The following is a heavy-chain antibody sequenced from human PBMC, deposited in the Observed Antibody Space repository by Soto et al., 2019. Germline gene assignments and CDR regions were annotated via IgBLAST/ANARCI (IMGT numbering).Heavy chain of an antibody. J-gene: IGHJ4*02. V-gene: IGHV3-30*18. CDR2: ISYDGSNK. Sequence: GGSLRLSCAASGFTFSSYGMHWVRQAPGKGLEWVAVISYDGSNKYYADSVKGRFTISRDNSKNTLYLQMNSLRAEDTAVYYCAKELIDFPPFSDYWGQGTLVTVSS. CDR3: AKELIDFPPFSDY. CDR1: GFTFSSYG. D-gene: IGHD3-3*01.